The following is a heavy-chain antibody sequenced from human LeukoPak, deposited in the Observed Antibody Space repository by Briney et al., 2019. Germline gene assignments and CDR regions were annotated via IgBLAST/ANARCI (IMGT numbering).Heavy chain of an antibody. CDR2: IFYSGST. J-gene: IGHJ4*02. D-gene: IGHD3-22*01. CDR1: GGSISSYY. CDR3: ARVDSSGYYGWVPIDY. V-gene: IGHV4-59*01. Sequence: SETLSLTCTVSGGSISSYYWSWIRQPPGKGLEWIGYIFYSGSTKYNPSLKSRVTISVDTSNNQFSLKLTSVTAADTAVYYCARVDSSGYYGWVPIDYWGQGTLVTVSS.